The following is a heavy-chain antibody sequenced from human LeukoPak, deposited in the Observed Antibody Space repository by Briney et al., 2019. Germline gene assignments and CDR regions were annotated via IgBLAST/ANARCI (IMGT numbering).Heavy chain of an antibody. J-gene: IGHJ5*02. CDR1: GFTFSSYA. V-gene: IGHV3-30-3*01. CDR3: ARGGSYYNWFDP. Sequence: PGGSLRLSCAASGFTFSSYAMHWVRQAPGKGLEWVAVISYGGSNKYYADSVKGRFTISRDNSKNTLYLQMNSLRAEDTAVYYCARGGSYYNWFDPWGQGTLVTVSS. CDR2: ISYGGSNK. D-gene: IGHD2-15*01.